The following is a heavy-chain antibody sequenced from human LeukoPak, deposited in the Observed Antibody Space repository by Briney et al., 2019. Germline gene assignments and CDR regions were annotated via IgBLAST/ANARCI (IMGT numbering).Heavy chain of an antibody. D-gene: IGHD3-22*01. J-gene: IGHJ6*03. CDR1: GFTFSSYE. Sequence: PGGSLRLSCAASGFTFSSYEMTWVRQAPGKGLEWVSYISSSGSTIYYADSVKGRFTISRDNAKNSLYLQMNSLRAEDTAVYYCARDRAAYDSSGYYPPDYYYMDVWGKGPTVTVSS. CDR3: ARDRAAYDSSGYYPPDYYYMDV. CDR2: ISSSGSTI. V-gene: IGHV3-48*03.